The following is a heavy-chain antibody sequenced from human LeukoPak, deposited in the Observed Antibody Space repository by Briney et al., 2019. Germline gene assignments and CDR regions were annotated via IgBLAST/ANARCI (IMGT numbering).Heavy chain of an antibody. D-gene: IGHD3-22*01. CDR1: GFTFSSYE. J-gene: IGHJ4*02. Sequence: PGGSLRLSCAASGFTFSSYEMNWVRQAPGKGLEWVSSISSSGNTIYYADSLKGRFTVSSDSAKNSVYLQMNSLRAEDTAVYYCGSGVIFYDSSGRNYWGQGTLVTVSS. CDR2: ISSSGNTI. V-gene: IGHV3-48*03. CDR3: GSGVIFYDSSGRNY.